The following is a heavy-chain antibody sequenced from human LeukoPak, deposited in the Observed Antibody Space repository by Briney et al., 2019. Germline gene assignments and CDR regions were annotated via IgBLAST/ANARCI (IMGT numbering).Heavy chain of an antibody. CDR3: ARDHHYDILTGLDYYFDY. D-gene: IGHD3-9*01. CDR2: INPNSGGT. Sequence: ASVKVSCMASGYTFTGYYMHWVRQAPGQGLEWMGWINPNSGGTNYAQKFQGRVTMTRDTSISTAYMELSRLRSDDTAVYYCARDHHYDILTGLDYYFDYWGQGTLVTVSS. J-gene: IGHJ4*02. V-gene: IGHV1-2*02. CDR1: GYTFTGYY.